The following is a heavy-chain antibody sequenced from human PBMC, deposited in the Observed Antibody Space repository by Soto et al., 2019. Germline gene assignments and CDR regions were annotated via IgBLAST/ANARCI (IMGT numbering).Heavy chain of an antibody. CDR2: ISSASSET. CDR3: ARVAY. J-gene: IGHJ4*02. CDR1: GFTYTRYS. Sequence: WGSLRLSCAASGFTYTRYSMNWVRQVPGKGLEWVASISSASSETWYADSVNGRFIISIDNAQNSLFLQMNTLRPEDSAIYYCARVAYWGPGTKVTVSS. V-gene: IGHV3-21*01.